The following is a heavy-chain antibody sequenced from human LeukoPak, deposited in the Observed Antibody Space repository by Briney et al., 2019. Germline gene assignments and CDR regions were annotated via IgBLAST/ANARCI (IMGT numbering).Heavy chain of an antibody. Sequence: PGGSLRLSCAASGFTFSDYYMSGIRQAPGKELEWVSYISSSGSTKYYADSVKGRFTISRDNAKNSLYLQMNSLRAEDTAVYYCARYSAFYYYYGMDVWGQGTTVTVSS. J-gene: IGHJ6*02. CDR1: GFTFSDYY. CDR2: ISSSGSTK. V-gene: IGHV3-11*01. CDR3: ARYSAFYYYYGMDV. D-gene: IGHD5-18*01.